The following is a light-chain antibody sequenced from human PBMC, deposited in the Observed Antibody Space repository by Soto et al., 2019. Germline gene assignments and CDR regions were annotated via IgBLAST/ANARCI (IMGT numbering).Light chain of an antibody. Sequence: QSVVTQPPSASGTPGQRVTISCSGSSSNVGSNTVDWYQLLPGTAPKLLIYHNNQRPSGVPDRLSGSKSGTSASLAISGLQSEDEADYYCAVWDDHLKAVVFGGGTKLTVL. CDR1: SSNVGSNT. CDR3: AVWDDHLKAVV. J-gene: IGLJ2*01. V-gene: IGLV1-44*01. CDR2: HNN.